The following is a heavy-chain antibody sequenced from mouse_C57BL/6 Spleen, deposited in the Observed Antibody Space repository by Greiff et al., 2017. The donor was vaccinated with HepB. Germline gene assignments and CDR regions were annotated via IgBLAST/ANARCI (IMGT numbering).Heavy chain of an antibody. CDR3: ARDEDYGSSYGFAY. V-gene: IGHV1-80*01. Sequence: QVQLQQSGAELVKPGASVKISCKASGYAFSSYWMNWVKQRPGKGLEWIGQIYPGDGDTNYNGKFKGKATLTADKSSSTAYMQLSRLTSEDSAVYFCARDEDYGSSYGFAYWGQGTLVTVSA. CDR2: IYPGDGDT. CDR1: GYAFSSYW. J-gene: IGHJ3*01. D-gene: IGHD1-1*01.